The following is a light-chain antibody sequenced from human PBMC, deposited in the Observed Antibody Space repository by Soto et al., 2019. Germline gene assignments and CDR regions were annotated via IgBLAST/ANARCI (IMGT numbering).Light chain of an antibody. V-gene: IGKV3-11*01. Sequence: EIVLTQSPATLSLSPGERATPSCRASQSVSSYLAWYQQKPGQAPRLLIYDASNRATGIPARFSGRGSGTDFSLIFSSLQSEDAAVYYCHQYNSWPRGTFGPGTKVDIK. CDR2: DAS. CDR1: QSVSSY. CDR3: HQYNSWPRGT. J-gene: IGKJ3*01.